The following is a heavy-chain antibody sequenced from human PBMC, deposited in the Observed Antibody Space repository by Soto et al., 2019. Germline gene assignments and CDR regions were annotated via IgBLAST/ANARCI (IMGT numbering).Heavy chain of an antibody. CDR2: IRATGDSP. Sequence: EVQLLESGGGLVQPGGSLRLSCAASGFTFTSYAMTWVRQAPGKGLEWVSGIRATGDSPYYADSVQGRFTISKDNSNNILYLQIESPRAEDTAVYFCAKNAHIGYDYSWFAHWGQGTLVTVSS. CDR3: AKNAHIGYDYSWFAH. CDR1: GFTFTSYA. V-gene: IGHV3-23*01. J-gene: IGHJ5*02. D-gene: IGHD4-4*01.